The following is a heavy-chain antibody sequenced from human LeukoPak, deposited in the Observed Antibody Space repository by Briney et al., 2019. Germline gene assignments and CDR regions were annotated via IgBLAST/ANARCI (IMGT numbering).Heavy chain of an antibody. CDR1: GGSISSYY. V-gene: IGHV4-59*08. J-gene: IGHJ4*02. CDR3: ARNYDGSGYYLY. D-gene: IGHD3-22*01. CDR2: IYYSGST. Sequence: PSATLSLTCTVSGGSISSYYWSWIRQPPGKGLEWIGYIYYSGSTNYNPSLKSRVTISVDTSKKQFSLKLTSVTAADTAVYYCARNYDGSGYYLYWGQGTLVTVSS.